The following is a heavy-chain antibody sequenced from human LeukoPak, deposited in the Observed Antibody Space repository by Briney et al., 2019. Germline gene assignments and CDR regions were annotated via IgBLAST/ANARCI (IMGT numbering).Heavy chain of an antibody. CDR3: ARVIDSSSCWPIDY. Sequence: PSETLSLTCTVSGGSISSYYWSWIRQPPGKGLEWIGYIYYSGSTNYNPSLKSRVTISVDTSKNQFSLKLSSVTAADTAVYYCARVIDSSSCWPIDYWGQGTLVTVSS. CDR2: IYYSGST. V-gene: IGHV4-59*01. CDR1: GGSISSYY. D-gene: IGHD6-13*01. J-gene: IGHJ4*02.